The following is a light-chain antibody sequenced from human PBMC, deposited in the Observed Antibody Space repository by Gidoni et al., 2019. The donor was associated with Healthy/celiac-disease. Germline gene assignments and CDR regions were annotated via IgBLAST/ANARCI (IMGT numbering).Light chain of an antibody. CDR3: QQYGSSPGYI. Sequence: EIVLTQSPGTLSLSLGARATLSCRASQSVSSSYLAWYQQKSGQAPRLLIYGASSRATGIPDRFSGSGYGTDFTLTISRLEPEDFAVYYCQQYGSSPGYIFGQGTKLEIK. CDR2: GAS. V-gene: IGKV3-20*01. J-gene: IGKJ2*01. CDR1: QSVSSSY.